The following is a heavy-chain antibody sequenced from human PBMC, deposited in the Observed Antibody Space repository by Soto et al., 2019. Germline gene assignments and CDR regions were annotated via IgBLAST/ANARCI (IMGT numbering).Heavy chain of an antibody. V-gene: IGHV3-30*03. CDR3: ATKIVAATSDY. D-gene: IGHD2-15*01. J-gene: IGHJ4*02. Sequence: PGGSLRLSCAASGFTFSSYDMHWVRQAPGKGLEWVAVISYDVSNKYYADSVKGCFTISRDNSKNTLYLQMNSLRTEDTAVYYCATKIVAATSDYWGQGTLVTVSS. CDR2: ISYDVSNK. CDR1: GFTFSSYD.